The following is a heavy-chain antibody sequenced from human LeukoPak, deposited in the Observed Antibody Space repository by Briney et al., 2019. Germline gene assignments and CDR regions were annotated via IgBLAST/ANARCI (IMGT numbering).Heavy chain of an antibody. CDR2: IYSGGST. V-gene: IGHV3-66*01. CDR3: AIRIAATGGY. D-gene: IGHD6-25*01. CDR1: GFTFSSYW. J-gene: IGHJ4*02. Sequence: GGSLRLSCAASGFTFSSYWMSWVRQAPGKGLEWVSVIYSGGSTYYADSVKGRFTISRDNSKNTLYLQMNSLRAEDTAVYYCAIRIAATGGYWGQGTLVTVSS.